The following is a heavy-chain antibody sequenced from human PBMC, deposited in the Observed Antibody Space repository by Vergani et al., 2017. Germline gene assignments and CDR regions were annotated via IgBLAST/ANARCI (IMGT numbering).Heavy chain of an antibody. CDR3: VRARCSGPCFMSNWFDS. D-gene: IGHD5-12*01. CDR2: IKSDGSIT. J-gene: IGHJ5*01. V-gene: IGHV3-74*01. CDR1: GFSFSGYW. Sequence: EVQLVESGGGLIHPGGSLRLSCEGSGFSFSGYWMHWVRHSPEKGLVWVSRIKSDGSITNYADSVKGRFTISRDNAKNTLYLEMNSLRGDDTAIYYGVRARCSGPCFMSNWFDSWGQGTLVTVSS.